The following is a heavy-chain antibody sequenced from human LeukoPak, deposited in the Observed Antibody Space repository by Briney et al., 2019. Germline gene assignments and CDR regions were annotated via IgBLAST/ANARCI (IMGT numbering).Heavy chain of an antibody. J-gene: IGHJ4*02. Sequence: VGSLRLSCAASRFIFSDYAMHWVRQAPGKGLEWVALISGYVSNAYSVATLTRRFTISNDNNQNSLYLQMNSLRTEDTALYYCAQDISSSGEDCWGQGTLVTVSS. CDR1: RFIFSDYA. CDR3: AQDISSSGEDC. V-gene: IGHV3-43*02. D-gene: IGHD3-22*01. CDR2: ISGYVSNA.